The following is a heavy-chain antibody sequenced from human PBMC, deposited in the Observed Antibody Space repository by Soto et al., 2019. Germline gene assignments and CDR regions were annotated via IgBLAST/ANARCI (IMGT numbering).Heavy chain of an antibody. J-gene: IGHJ4*02. D-gene: IGHD3-10*01. CDR3: ARVDGLFVLDY. V-gene: IGHV1-69*02. CDR2: IIPILGIA. Sequence: QVQLVQSGAEVKKPGSSVKVSCKASGGTFSSYTISWVRQAPGQGLEWMGRIIPILGIANYAQKFQGRVTITAVKSTSTAYMELSSLRSEDTAVYYCARVDGLFVLDYWGQGTLVTVSS. CDR1: GGTFSSYT.